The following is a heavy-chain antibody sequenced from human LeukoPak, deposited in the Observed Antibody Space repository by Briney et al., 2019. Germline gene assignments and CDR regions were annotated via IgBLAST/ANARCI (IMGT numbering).Heavy chain of an antibody. J-gene: IGHJ4*02. V-gene: IGHV1-2*02. D-gene: IGHD3-22*01. CDR1: GYTFTSYA. CDR2: INPNSGGT. Sequence: ASVKVSCKASGYTFTSYAMNWVRQAPGQGLEWMGWINPNSGGTNYAQKFQGRVTMTRDTSISTAYMELSRLRSDDTAVYYCARDPYYDSSGYFGYWGQGTLVTVSS. CDR3: ARDPYYDSSGYFGY.